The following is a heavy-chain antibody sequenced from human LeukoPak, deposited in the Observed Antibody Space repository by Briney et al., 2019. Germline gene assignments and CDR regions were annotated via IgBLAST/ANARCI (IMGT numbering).Heavy chain of an antibody. CDR1: GGSISSYY. Sequence: SETLSLTCTVSGGSISSYYWSWIRQPPGKGLEWIGYIYYSGSTNYNPSLKSRVTISVDTSKNQFSLKLSSVTAADTAVYYCARGIRYYYGSGSYYQRYYFDYWGQGTLVTVSS. J-gene: IGHJ4*02. CDR3: ARGIRYYYGSGSYYQRYYFDY. CDR2: IYYSGST. D-gene: IGHD3-10*01. V-gene: IGHV4-59*01.